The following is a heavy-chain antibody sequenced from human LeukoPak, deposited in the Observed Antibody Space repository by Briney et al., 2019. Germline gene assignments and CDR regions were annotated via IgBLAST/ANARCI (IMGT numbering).Heavy chain of an antibody. CDR2: MQYDGSVE. CDR1: GFSFSNYG. J-gene: IGHJ4*02. CDR3: ARGGFCGGGRCFHPRFDY. V-gene: IGHV3-30*02. Sequence: GGSLRLSCAASGFSFSNYGTHWVRQAPGKGLEWVTFMQYDGSVEFYADSVKGRFTISRDNSKNTLYLQMNSLRAEDTAVYYCARGGFCGGGRCFHPRFDYWGQGSLVTVSS. D-gene: IGHD2-15*01.